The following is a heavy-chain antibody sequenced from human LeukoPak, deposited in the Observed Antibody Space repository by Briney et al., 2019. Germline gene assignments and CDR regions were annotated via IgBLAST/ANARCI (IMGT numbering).Heavy chain of an antibody. V-gene: IGHV3-30*02. CDR2: LQYDGNNK. CDR3: AKDSKHYGMDV. Sequence: GGSLRLSCAVSGFTFSDYAMHWVRQAPGKGLEWVALLQYDGNNKYYVDSVKGRFTISRDISKNTLYLQMNSLRPDDTAVYYCAKDSKHYGMDVWGQGTTVTVS. CDR1: GFTFSDYA. D-gene: IGHD2/OR15-2a*01. J-gene: IGHJ6*02.